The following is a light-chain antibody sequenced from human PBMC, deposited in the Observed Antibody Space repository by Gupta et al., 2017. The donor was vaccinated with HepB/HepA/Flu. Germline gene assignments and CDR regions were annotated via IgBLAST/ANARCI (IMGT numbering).Light chain of an antibody. Sequence: QSALTQPASVSGSPGQSITIPCTGTSSDVGGYNYVPWYQQHPGKAPKLMIYDVSNRPSRVSNRFSGSKSGNTASLTISGLQAEDEADYYCSSYTSSSTWVFGGGTKLTVL. J-gene: IGLJ3*02. CDR2: DVS. CDR1: SSDVGGYNY. V-gene: IGLV2-14*01. CDR3: SSYTSSSTWV.